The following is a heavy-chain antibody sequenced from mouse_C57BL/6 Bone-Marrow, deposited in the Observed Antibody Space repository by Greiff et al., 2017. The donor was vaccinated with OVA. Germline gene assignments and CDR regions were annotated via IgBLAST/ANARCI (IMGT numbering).Heavy chain of an antibody. CDR1: GFTFSDFY. CDR3: ARDANYGSSYSYAMDY. J-gene: IGHJ4*01. Sequence: EVKLVESGGGLVQSGRSLRLSCATSGFTFSDFYMEWVRQAPGKGLEWIAARRNKANDYTTEYSASVKGRFIVSRDTSQSILYLQMNALRAEDTAIYYCARDANYGSSYSYAMDYWGQGTSVTVSA. V-gene: IGHV7-1*01. D-gene: IGHD1-1*01. CDR2: RRNKANDYTT.